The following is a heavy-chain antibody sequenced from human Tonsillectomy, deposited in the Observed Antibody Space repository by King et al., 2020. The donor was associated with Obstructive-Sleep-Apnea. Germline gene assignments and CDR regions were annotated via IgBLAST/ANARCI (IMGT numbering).Heavy chain of an antibody. J-gene: IGHJ6*02. CDR3: AKAVPGIAAAHHYYGLDV. CDR2: ISGNGGSS. V-gene: IGHV3-23*04. Sequence: VQLVESGGGLVQPGGSLRLSCAVSGITFSSYAMTWVRQAPGKGLEWVSAISGNGGSSYYADSVKGRFTVSRDNSKKMLYLQMNSLRAEDTAVYYCAKAVPGIAAAHHYYGLDVWGQGTTVTVSS. D-gene: IGHD6-13*01. CDR1: GITFSSYA.